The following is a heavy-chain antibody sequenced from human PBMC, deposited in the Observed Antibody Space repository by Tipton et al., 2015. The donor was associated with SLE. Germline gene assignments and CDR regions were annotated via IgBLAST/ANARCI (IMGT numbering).Heavy chain of an antibody. CDR3: ARARGTRWLQLRGAFDV. Sequence: SLRLSCAASGFTFSSYAMNWVRQAPGKGLEWVSSISSSSSYIYYADSVKGRFTISRDNAKNSLFLQMNSLRADDTALYYCARARGTRWLQLRGAFDVWGQGTVVTVSS. J-gene: IGHJ3*01. V-gene: IGHV3-21*06. CDR1: GFTFSSYA. CDR2: ISSSSSYI. D-gene: IGHD5-24*01.